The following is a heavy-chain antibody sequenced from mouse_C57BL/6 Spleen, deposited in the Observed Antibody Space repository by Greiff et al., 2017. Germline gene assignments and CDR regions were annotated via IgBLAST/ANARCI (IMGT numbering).Heavy chain of an antibody. CDR3: AREGLLFAY. D-gene: IGHD2-3*01. V-gene: IGHV1-82*01. Sequence: VQLKQSGPELVKPVASVKISCKASGYAFSSSWMNWVKQRPGKGLEWIGRIYPGDGDTNYNGKFKGKATLTADKSSSTAYMQLSSLTSEDSAVYFCAREGLLFAYWGQGTLVTVST. J-gene: IGHJ3*01. CDR1: GYAFSSSW. CDR2: IYPGDGDT.